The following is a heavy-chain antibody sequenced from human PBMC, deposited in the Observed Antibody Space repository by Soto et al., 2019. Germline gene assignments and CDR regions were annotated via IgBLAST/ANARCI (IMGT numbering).Heavy chain of an antibody. CDR3: ARDRKNSNWTNFDS. Sequence: QVQLVQSGSEVKEPGSSVKISCKTSEDTFSIYTLSWVRQAPGQGLVWMGRVLPFLDVTTYSQRFQGRVTITADRSTTTAYMELSSLTFEDTAVYYCARDRKNSNWTNFDSWGPGTLVTVSS. J-gene: IGHJ4*02. CDR1: EDTFSIYT. V-gene: IGHV1-69*02. CDR2: VLPFLDVT. D-gene: IGHD1-1*01.